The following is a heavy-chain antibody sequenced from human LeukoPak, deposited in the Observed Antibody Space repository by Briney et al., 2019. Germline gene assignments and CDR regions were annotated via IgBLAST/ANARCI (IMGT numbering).Heavy chain of an antibody. CDR3: ASGPFDEGYDSSGYYYGLDY. Sequence: GGSLRLSCAASGFTVSSNYMSWVRQAPGKGLEWVSVIYSGGSTYYADSVKGRFTISRDNSKNTLYLQMNSLRAEDTAVYYCASGPFDEGYDSSGYYYGLDYWGQGTLVTVSS. CDR2: IYSGGST. CDR1: GFTVSSNY. V-gene: IGHV3-66*01. J-gene: IGHJ4*02. D-gene: IGHD3-22*01.